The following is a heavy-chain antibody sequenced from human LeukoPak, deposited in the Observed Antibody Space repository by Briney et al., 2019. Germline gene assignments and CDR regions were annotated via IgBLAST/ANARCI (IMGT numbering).Heavy chain of an antibody. Sequence: ASVKVSCKASGYTFTGYYMHWVRQAPGQGLEWMGWISAYNGNTNYAQKLQGRVTMTTDTSTSTAYMELRSLRSDDTAVYYCARDNYYDSSGYCYWGQGTLVTVSS. V-gene: IGHV1-18*04. J-gene: IGHJ4*02. D-gene: IGHD3-22*01. CDR1: GYTFTGYY. CDR3: ARDNYYDSSGYCY. CDR2: ISAYNGNT.